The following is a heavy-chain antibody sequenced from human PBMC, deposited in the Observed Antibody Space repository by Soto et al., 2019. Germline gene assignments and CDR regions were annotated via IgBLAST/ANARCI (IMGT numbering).Heavy chain of an antibody. D-gene: IGHD6-19*01. Sequence: SETLSLTCTVSGGSISSYYWSLIRQPPGKGLEWIGYIYYSGSTNYNPSLKSRVTISVDTSKNQFSLKLSSVTAADTAVYYCARGDYSSGWYYFDYWGQGTLVTVSS. CDR3: ARGDYSSGWYYFDY. CDR2: IYYSGST. CDR1: GGSISSYY. J-gene: IGHJ4*02. V-gene: IGHV4-59*01.